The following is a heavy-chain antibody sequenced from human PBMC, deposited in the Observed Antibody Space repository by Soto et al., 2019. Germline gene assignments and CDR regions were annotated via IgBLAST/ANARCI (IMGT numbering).Heavy chain of an antibody. J-gene: IGHJ4*02. CDR2: ISAYNGNT. V-gene: IGHV1-18*01. Sequence: ASVKVSCKASGYIFTTYGIIWVRQAPGQGLEWMGWISAYNGNTKYAQKLQGRVIMTTDTSTSTAYMELRSLRSDDTAVYYCAGGWGGWEFLGGKFDSWGQGTLVTVSS. D-gene: IGHD1-26*01. CDR3: AGGWGGWEFLGGKFDS. CDR1: GYIFTTYG.